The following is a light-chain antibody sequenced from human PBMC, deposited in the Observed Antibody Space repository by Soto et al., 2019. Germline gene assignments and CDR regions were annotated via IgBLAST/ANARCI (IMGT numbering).Light chain of an antibody. J-gene: IGKJ1*01. CDR2: AAL. Sequence: IQMTHSPDSLSASIGDRVVITCRASQSFNSYLNWYKQKPGKAPKILIYAALSLEKGVQTRFIGRQSGTDFTLLIKSLQVEDFATYYCQQTYTSPWTFGQGTKVEIK. CDR1: QSFNSY. CDR3: QQTYTSPWT. V-gene: IGKV1-39*01.